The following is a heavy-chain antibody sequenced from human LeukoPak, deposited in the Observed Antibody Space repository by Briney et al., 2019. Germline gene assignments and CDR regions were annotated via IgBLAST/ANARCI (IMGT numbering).Heavy chain of an antibody. CDR1: GGSISDFY. D-gene: IGHD2-15*01. CDR3: ARDCSGGSCYGAFDI. Sequence: SETLSLTCTVSGGSISDFYWSWIRQPPGKGLEWIGYIYDSGSTYYNPSLKSRITISVDTSENRFSLKLSSVTATDTAVYYCARDCSGGSCYGAFDIWGQGTMVTVSS. V-gene: IGHV4-30-4*08. J-gene: IGHJ3*02. CDR2: IYDSGST.